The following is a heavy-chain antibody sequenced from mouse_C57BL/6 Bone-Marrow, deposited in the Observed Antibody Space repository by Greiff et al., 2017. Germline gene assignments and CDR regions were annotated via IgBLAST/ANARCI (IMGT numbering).Heavy chain of an antibody. Sequence: QVQLQQPGAELVKPGASVKLSCKASGYTFTSYWMHWVKQRPGQGLEWIGMIHPNSGSTNYNEKFKSKATLTVDKSSSTAYMQLSSLTSEDSAVYYCARNGCYYGSSFDYWGQGTTLTVSS. CDR2: IHPNSGST. D-gene: IGHD1-1*01. CDR3: ARNGCYYGSSFDY. V-gene: IGHV1-64*01. CDR1: GYTFTSYW. J-gene: IGHJ2*01.